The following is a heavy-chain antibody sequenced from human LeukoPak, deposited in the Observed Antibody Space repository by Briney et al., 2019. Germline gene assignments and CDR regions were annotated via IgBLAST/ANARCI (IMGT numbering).Heavy chain of an antibody. CDR3: ARALYSSSFYYYYYMDV. CDR1: GGSISSGGYY. CDR2: IYHSGST. Sequence: SETLSLTCTVSGGSISSGGYYWSWIRQPPGKGLEWIGYIYHSGSTYYNPSLKSRVTISVDRSKNQFSLKLSSVTVADTAVYYCARALYSSSFYYYYYMDVWGKGTTVTVSS. D-gene: IGHD6-13*01. V-gene: IGHV4-30-2*01. J-gene: IGHJ6*03.